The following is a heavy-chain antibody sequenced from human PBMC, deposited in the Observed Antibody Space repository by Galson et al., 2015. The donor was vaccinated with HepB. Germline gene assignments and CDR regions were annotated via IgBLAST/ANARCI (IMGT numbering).Heavy chain of an antibody. CDR1: GFTCSSYD. J-gene: IGHJ4*02. D-gene: IGHD5-12*01. CDR2: IGAAGDT. CDR3: AREARYSGYDVFDY. V-gene: IGHV3-13*01. Sequence: SLRLSCAASGFTCSSYDMHWVRQVTGKGLEWVSTIGAAGDTYYVGSVKGRFTISRENAKNSLYLQMNNLRAGDTAVYYCAREARYSGYDVFDYWGQGTLVTVSS.